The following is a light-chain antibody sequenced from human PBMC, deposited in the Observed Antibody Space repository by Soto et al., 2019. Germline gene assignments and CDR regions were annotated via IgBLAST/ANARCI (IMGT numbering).Light chain of an antibody. Sequence: EIGVTQSPGTLSLSPGERATLSCRARQSVSSSYLSSYQQNPGQAHRLLIYGASSRATGIPDRFSGSGSGTDLPLTISRLAPEDCAVYYCQQYGGSPLTFGGGTKVEIK. CDR1: QSVSSSY. CDR3: QQYGGSPLT. CDR2: GAS. J-gene: IGKJ4*01. V-gene: IGKV3-20*01.